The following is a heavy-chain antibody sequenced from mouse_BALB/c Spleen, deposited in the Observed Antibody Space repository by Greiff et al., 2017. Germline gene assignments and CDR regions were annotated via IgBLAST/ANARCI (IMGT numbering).Heavy chain of an antibody. Sequence: QVQLQQSGAELMKPGASVKISCKATGYTFSSYWIEWVKQRPGHGLEWIGEILPGSGSTNYNEKFKGKATFTADTSSNTAYMQLSSLTSEDSAVYYCARSGGNYSPLWFAYWGQGTLVTVSA. V-gene: IGHV1-9*01. CDR3: ARSGGNYSPLWFAY. J-gene: IGHJ3*01. CDR2: ILPGSGST. D-gene: IGHD2-1*01. CDR1: GYTFSSYW.